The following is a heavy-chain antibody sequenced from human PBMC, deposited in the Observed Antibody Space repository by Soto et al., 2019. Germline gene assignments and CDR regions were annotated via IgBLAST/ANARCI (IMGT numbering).Heavy chain of an antibody. CDR3: TRDHHYITMVRGVIIKPGSFFYYYYYGMDV. D-gene: IGHD3-10*01. CDR1: EFSFGDYA. J-gene: IGHJ6*02. CDR2: IRGKAYGGAV. Sequence: GGSLRLSCTGSEFSFGDYAMTWVRQAQGKGLEWVACIRGKAYGGAVEYAASVKGRFTISRDDSKSIAYLQMNSLKTEDTAVYYCTRDHHYITMVRGVIIKPGSFFYYYYYGMDVWGQGTTVTVSS. V-gene: IGHV3-49*04.